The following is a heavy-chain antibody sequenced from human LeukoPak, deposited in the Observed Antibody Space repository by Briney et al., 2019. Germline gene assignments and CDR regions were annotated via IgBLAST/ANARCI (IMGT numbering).Heavy chain of an antibody. CDR2: INHTGNT. D-gene: IGHD2-21*01. V-gene: IGHV4-34*01. CDR3: ARLPGVADFDS. J-gene: IGHJ4*02. Sequence: SETLSLTCAVYGGSFSGYYWTWFRQPPGKRLEWIGEINHTGNTNFNPSLKSRVTMSIDPSKNQITLKLTSVTAADTAVYYCARLPGVADFDSWGQGTLVTVSS. CDR1: GGSFSGYY.